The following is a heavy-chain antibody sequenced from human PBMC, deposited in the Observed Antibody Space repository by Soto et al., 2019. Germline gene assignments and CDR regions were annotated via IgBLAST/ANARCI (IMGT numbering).Heavy chain of an antibody. Sequence: QVQLVQSGAAVKKPGASVKASCKASGYTFTSYGISWVRQAPGKGLDRMGWTSADNGNTNYAQKLQGRITMTTDTSTGTAYMELRSLRSDDTAGYYCARDQLAAAGTTAWFDPWGQGTLVTVSS. D-gene: IGHD6-13*01. CDR2: TSADNGNT. V-gene: IGHV1-18*04. CDR3: ARDQLAAAGTTAWFDP. CDR1: GYTFTSYG. J-gene: IGHJ5*02.